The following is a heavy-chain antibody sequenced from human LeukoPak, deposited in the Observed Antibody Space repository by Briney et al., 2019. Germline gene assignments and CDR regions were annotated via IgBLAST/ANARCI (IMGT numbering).Heavy chain of an antibody. Sequence: GRSLRLSCAASGLTFGDYVMVWVRQAPGKGLEWLSGITASGDRTFYGDSVRGRFTMSRDNSKNTVYLQMNSLRVDDTAVYYCARRDIVVVVSASDYWGQGTLVTVSS. D-gene: IGHD2-15*01. CDR1: GLTFGDYV. CDR2: ITASGDRT. CDR3: ARRDIVVVVSASDY. J-gene: IGHJ4*02. V-gene: IGHV3-23*01.